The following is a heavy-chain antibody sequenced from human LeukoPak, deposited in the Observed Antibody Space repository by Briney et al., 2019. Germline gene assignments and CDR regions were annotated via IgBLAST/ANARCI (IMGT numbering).Heavy chain of an antibody. CDR1: AFIFSSYW. CDR3: ARGSPVGPLEH. CDR2: IKQDGSEI. Sequence: GGSLRLSCAASAFIFSSYWMSWVRQAPGKGLEWVANIKQDGSEIYYVDSVKGRFTISRDNAKNSLYLQMNSLRAEDTAAYYCARGSPVGPLEHWGQGTLVTVSS. V-gene: IGHV3-7*04. J-gene: IGHJ1*01. D-gene: IGHD2-15*01.